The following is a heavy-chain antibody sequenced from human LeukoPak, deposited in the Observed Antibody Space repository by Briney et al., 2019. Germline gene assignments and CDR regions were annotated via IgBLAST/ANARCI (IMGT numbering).Heavy chain of an antibody. J-gene: IGHJ5*02. Sequence: PGGSLRLSCAASGFTFSSYAMHWVRQAPGKGLEWVAVISYDGSNKYYADSVKGRFTISRDNSKNTLYLQMNSLRAEDTAVYYCANTYCSGGSCYFGSQPVWFDPWGQGALVTVSS. D-gene: IGHD2-15*01. V-gene: IGHV3-30-3*01. CDR1: GFTFSSYA. CDR2: ISYDGSNK. CDR3: ANTYCSGGSCYFGSQPVWFDP.